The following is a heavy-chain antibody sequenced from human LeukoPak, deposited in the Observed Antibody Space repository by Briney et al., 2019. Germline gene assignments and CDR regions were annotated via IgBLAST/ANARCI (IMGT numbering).Heavy chain of an antibody. CDR3: ARVVVRYFDWSPIAGMDV. Sequence: ASVNVSCKASGYTFTSYGMSWVRQAPRDRLEGMGWISAYNGNTNYAQKLQGRVTMTTDTSTSTAYMELRSLRSDDTVVYYCARVVVRYFDWSPIAGMDVWGQGTTVTVSS. CDR2: ISAYNGNT. D-gene: IGHD3-9*01. CDR1: GYTFTSYG. J-gene: IGHJ6*02. V-gene: IGHV1-18*01.